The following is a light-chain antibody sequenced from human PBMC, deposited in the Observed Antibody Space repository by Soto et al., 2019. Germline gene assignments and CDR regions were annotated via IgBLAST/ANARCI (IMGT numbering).Light chain of an antibody. J-gene: IGKJ1*01. CDR1: HSVSSR. V-gene: IGKV3-15*01. CDR3: QQRSNWQRWT. CDR2: GAS. Sequence: EIVMTQSPATLSVSPGERATLSCRASHSVSSRLAWYQQKPGQAPRLLIYGASTRATGLPARFSGSGSGTDFTLTISSLEPEDFAVYYCQQRSNWQRWTFGKGTRWIS.